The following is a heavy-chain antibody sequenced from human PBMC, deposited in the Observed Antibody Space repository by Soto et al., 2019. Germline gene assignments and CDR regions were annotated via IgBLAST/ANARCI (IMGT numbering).Heavy chain of an antibody. CDR3: ARVADFDCSPPFFDS. CDR1: VGSISSYY. J-gene: IGHJ4*02. D-gene: IGHD3-9*01. CDR2: IYYSGST. V-gene: IGHV4-59*01. Sequence: SETLSLTCTVSVGSISSYYWSWIRQPPGKGLEWIGYIYYSGSTNYNPSLKSRVTISVDTSKNQFSLKLSSVTAADTAVYYCARVADFDCSPPFFDSWGQGTLVTAS.